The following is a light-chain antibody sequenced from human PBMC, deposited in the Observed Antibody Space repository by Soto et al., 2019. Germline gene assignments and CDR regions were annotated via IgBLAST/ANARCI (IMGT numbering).Light chain of an antibody. CDR1: SSDVGGYNY. V-gene: IGLV2-14*01. Sequence: QSALTQPASVSGSPGQSITISCTGTSSDVGGYNYVSWYQQDPGKAPKLMIYGVNNRPSGVSNRFSGSKSGNTASLTISGLQADDEAYYYCSSCTSSSTLAVFGGGTKLTVL. CDR2: GVN. CDR3: SSCTSSSTLAV. J-gene: IGLJ2*01.